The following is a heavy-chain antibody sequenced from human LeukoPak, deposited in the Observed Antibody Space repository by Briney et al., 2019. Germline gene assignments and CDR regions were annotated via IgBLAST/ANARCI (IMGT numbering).Heavy chain of an antibody. Sequence: GGSLRLSCAASGFTFSSYDMHWVRQATGKGLEWVSAIGTAGDTYYPGSVKGRFTISRENAKNSLYLQMNSLRAGDTAVYYYARELRYNWFDPWGQGTLVTVSS. CDR3: ARELRYNWFDP. V-gene: IGHV3-13*01. CDR1: GFTFSSYD. J-gene: IGHJ5*02. CDR2: IGTAGDT.